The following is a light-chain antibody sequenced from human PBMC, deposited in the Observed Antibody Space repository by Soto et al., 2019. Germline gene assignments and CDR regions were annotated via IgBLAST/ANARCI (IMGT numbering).Light chain of an antibody. Sequence: EIVLTQSPGTLXLXXXXXAXXSCRAXQTVRGNYLAWYQQKPGQSPRLLIYGSSNRATGIPDRFSGSGSGTDFTLTISRVEPEDFAVYYCQQYGSSPPYTFGQGTKLEIK. CDR1: QTVRGNY. J-gene: IGKJ2*01. V-gene: IGKV3-20*01. CDR3: QQYGSSPPYT. CDR2: GSS.